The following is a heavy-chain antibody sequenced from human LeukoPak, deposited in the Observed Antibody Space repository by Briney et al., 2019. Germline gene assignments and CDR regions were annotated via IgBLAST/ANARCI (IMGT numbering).Heavy chain of an antibody. J-gene: IGHJ4*02. CDR3: AKDLTGTTSPSTFDY. CDR2: ISWNSGSI. CDR1: GFTFDDNA. V-gene: IGHV3-9*01. Sequence: GGSLRLSCAASGFTFDDNAMHWVRQAPGKGLEWVSGISWNSGSIGHADSVKGRFTISRDNAKNSLYLQMNSLRAEDTALYYCAKDLTGTTSPSTFDYWGQGTLVTVSS. D-gene: IGHD1-7*01.